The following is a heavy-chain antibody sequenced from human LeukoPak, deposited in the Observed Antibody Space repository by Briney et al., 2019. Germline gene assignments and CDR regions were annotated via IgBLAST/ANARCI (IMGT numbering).Heavy chain of an antibody. Sequence: SETLSLTCTVSGGSISSTNYYWGWIRQPPGKGLEWIGSIYYSGSTYYNPFLKSRVTISVDTSKNQFSLKLSSMTAEDTAVYYCTSLRLSSGSLEFDYWGQGTLVTVSS. D-gene: IGHD6-19*01. CDR3: TSLRLSSGSLEFDY. J-gene: IGHJ4*02. V-gene: IGHV4-39*01. CDR1: GGSISSTNYY. CDR2: IYYSGST.